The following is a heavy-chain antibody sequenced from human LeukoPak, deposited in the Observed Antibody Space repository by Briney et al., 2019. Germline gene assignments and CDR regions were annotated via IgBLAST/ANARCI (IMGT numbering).Heavy chain of an antibody. CDR3: ARGYYYGSGIFDY. V-gene: IGHV3-7*01. D-gene: IGHD3-10*01. Sequence: TGGSLRLSCAASGFTFSSYWMSWVRQAPGKGLEWVANIKQDGSEKYYVDSVKGRFTISRDNDKNSLYLQMNSLRAEDTAVYYCARGYYYGSGIFDYWGQGTLVTVSS. CDR1: GFTFSSYW. J-gene: IGHJ4*02. CDR2: IKQDGSEK.